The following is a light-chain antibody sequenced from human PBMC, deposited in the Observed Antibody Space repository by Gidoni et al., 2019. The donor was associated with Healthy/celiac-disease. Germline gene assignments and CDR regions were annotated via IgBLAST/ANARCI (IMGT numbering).Light chain of an antibody. CDR1: QSVSSY. V-gene: IGKV3-11*01. CDR3: QQRSNWPYT. CDR2: DAS. Sequence: IVLTQSPATLSLSPGERATLSCRASQSVSSYLAWYQQKPGQAPRLLIYDASNRATGITARFSGSGSGTDFTLTISSLEPEDFAVYYCQQRSNWPYTFGGGTKVEIK. J-gene: IGKJ4*01.